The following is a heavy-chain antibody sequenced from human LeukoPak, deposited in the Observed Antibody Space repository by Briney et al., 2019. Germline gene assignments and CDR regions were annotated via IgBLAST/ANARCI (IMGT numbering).Heavy chain of an antibody. J-gene: IGHJ1*01. CDR2: IYYSGST. D-gene: IGHD6-13*01. V-gene: IGHV4-39*01. CDR3: ARRGVAAAGLAEYFQH. Sequence: SETLSLTCTVSGGSICSSSYYWGWIRQPPGKGLEWIGSIYYSGSTYYNPSLKSRVTISVDTSKNQFSLKLSSVTAADTAVYYCARRGVAAAGLAEYFQHWGQGTLVTVSS. CDR1: GGSICSSSYY.